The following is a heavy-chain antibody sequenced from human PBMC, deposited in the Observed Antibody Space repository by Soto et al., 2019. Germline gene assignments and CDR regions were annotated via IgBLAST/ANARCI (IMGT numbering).Heavy chain of an antibody. V-gene: IGHV3-74*01. CDR1: GITFSTYW. CDR2: ISSDGSST. D-gene: IGHD2-15*01. J-gene: IGHJ4*02. CDR3: ARVRYCSDNSCYSWFDY. Sequence: PCGSLRLSCVASGITFSTYWMHWVRQAPGKGLEWVSRISSDGSSTTYADSVKGRFTISRDNAENSLHLQMNSLRAEDTAVYYCARVRYCSDNSCYSWFDYWGQGTLVTVS.